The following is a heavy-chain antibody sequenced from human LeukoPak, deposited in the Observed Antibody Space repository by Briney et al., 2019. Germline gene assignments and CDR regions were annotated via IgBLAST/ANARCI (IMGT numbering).Heavy chain of an antibody. CDR2: IYHSGST. CDR1: GYSISSGYY. V-gene: IGHV4-38-2*02. CDR3: ARVGHYLYYYMDV. J-gene: IGHJ6*03. Sequence: SETLSLTCTVSGYSISSGYYWGWIRQPPGKGLEWIGSIYHSGSTYYNPSLKSRVTISVDTSKNQFSLKLSSVTAADTAVYYCARVGHYLYYYMDVWGKGTTVTVSS. D-gene: IGHD3-16*01.